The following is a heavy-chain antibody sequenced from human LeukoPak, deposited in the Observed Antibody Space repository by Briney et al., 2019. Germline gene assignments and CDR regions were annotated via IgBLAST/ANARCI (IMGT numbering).Heavy chain of an antibody. Sequence: GGSLRLSCAASGNYWMHWVRQVPGKGLVWVSHINSDGSWTSYADSVKGRSTISRDNSKNTLYLQMNSLRAEDTAVYYCAKGSRSSRPYYFDCWGQGTLVTVSS. V-gene: IGHV3-74*01. CDR2: INSDGSWT. D-gene: IGHD6-6*01. CDR3: AKGSRSSRPYYFDC. CDR1: GNYW. J-gene: IGHJ4*02.